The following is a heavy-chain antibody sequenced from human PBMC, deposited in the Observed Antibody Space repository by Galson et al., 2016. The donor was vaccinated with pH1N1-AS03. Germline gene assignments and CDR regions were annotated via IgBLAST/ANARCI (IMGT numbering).Heavy chain of an antibody. V-gene: IGHV3-30*18. Sequence: SLRLSCAVPGFTFSGYGMHWVRQAPGKGLEWVAVISYDESHRYYADSVEGRFTVSRDNSKNTLYMQMNSLRTEDTAVYYCAKDAMSGGIVVLYNWFDSWGPGTLVTVSS. J-gene: IGHJ5*01. CDR1: GFTFSGYG. D-gene: IGHD3-16*02. CDR2: ISYDESHR. CDR3: AKDAMSGGIVVLYNWFDS.